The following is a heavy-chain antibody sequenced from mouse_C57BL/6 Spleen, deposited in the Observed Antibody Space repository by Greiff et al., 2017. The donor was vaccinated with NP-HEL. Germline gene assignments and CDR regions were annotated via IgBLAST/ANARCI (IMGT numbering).Heavy chain of an antibody. CDR1: GFNIKDYY. Sequence: VQLKQSGAELVRPGASVKLSCTASGFNIKDYYMHWVKQRPEQGLEWIGRIDPEDGDTEYAPKFQGKATMTADTSSNTAYLQLSSLTSEDTAVYYVTLGYYSNYDYAMDYWGQGTSVTVSS. V-gene: IGHV14-1*01. D-gene: IGHD2-5*01. CDR3: TLGYYSNYDYAMDY. CDR2: IDPEDGDT. J-gene: IGHJ4*01.